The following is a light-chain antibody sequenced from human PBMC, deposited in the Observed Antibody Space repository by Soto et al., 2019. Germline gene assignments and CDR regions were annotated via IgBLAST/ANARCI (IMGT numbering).Light chain of an antibody. Sequence: EIVLTQSPGTLSLSPGERATLSCRASQSVSANYLAWYQQKPGQAPRLLISGASSRATGIPDRFSGSGSGTDLTLTISRLESEDFAVYYCQQYGTAPITFGQGTRLEIK. CDR1: QSVSANY. V-gene: IGKV3-20*01. J-gene: IGKJ5*01. CDR3: QQYGTAPIT. CDR2: GAS.